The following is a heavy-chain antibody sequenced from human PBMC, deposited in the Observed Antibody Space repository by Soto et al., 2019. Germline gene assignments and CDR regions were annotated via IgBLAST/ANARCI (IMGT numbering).Heavy chain of an antibody. D-gene: IGHD5-18*01. CDR1: GFTFSSYA. V-gene: IGHV3-30-3*01. CDR3: ARVGYSYGYSLSY. CDR2: ISYDGSNK. J-gene: IGHJ4*02. Sequence: QVQLVESGGRMVQPGRSLRLSSAASGFTFSSYAMHWVRQAPGKGLEWVAVISYDGSNKYYADSVKGRFTISRDNSKNTLYLQMNSQRAEDTAVYYCARVGYSYGYSLSYWGQGTLVTVSS.